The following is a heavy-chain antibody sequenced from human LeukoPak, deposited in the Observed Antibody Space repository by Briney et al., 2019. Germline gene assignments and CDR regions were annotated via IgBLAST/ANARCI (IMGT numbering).Heavy chain of an antibody. Sequence: GGTLRLSCAASGFTFSSYGMSWVRQAPGKGLEWVSAISGSGGSTYYADSVKGRFTISRDNSKNTLYLQMNSLRAEDTAVYYCAKDLDFDWDYFDYSGQGTLVTVSS. J-gene: IGHJ4*02. CDR2: ISGSGGST. CDR3: AKDLDFDWDYFDY. CDR1: GFTFSSYG. D-gene: IGHD3-9*01. V-gene: IGHV3-23*01.